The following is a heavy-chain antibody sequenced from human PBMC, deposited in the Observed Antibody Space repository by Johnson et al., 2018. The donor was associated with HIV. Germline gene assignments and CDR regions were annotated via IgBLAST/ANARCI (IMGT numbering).Heavy chain of an antibody. CDR1: GFTFNNAW. CDR2: IKSKTDGGTT. CDR3: TTDHYFLDALDI. V-gene: IGHV3-15*01. Sequence: EMQLVESGGGLVQPGGSLRLSCAASGFTFNNAWMSWVRQAPGKGLEWVGRIKSKTDGGTTDYAAPVKGRFTISRDDSKNTLYLQMKSLKTEDTAVYYCTTDHYFLDALDIWGQGTMVTVSS. J-gene: IGHJ3*02. D-gene: IGHD2/OR15-2a*01.